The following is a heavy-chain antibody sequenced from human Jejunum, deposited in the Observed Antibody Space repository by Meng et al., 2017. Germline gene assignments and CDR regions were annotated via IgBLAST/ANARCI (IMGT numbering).Heavy chain of an antibody. CDR3: ARDWGDVRGGFDF. D-gene: IGHD3-10*02. Sequence: QVHMPQSVPGLFKPPQTLSLTCAISWDSVSSNSAAWNWIRQSPSRGLEWLGRTYYRSKYYNDYALSVKSRITINPDTSKNQFSLQLNSVTPEDTAIYYCARDWGDVRGGFDFWGQGTLVTVSS. CDR2: TYYRSKYYN. CDR1: WDSVSSNSAA. J-gene: IGHJ4*02. V-gene: IGHV6-1*01.